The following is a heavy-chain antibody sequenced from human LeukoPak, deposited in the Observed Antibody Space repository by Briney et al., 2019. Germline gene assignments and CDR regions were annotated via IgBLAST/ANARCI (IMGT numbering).Heavy chain of an antibody. V-gene: IGHV3-48*04. Sequence: GASLRLSCAASGFTFSSYSMNWVRQAPGKGLEWVSYISSSSSTIYYADSVKGRFTISRDNAKNSLYLQMNSLRAEDTAVYYCATQIGNYYDSSGYYPDYWGQGTLVTVSS. J-gene: IGHJ4*02. CDR3: ATQIGNYYDSSGYYPDY. CDR1: GFTFSSYS. CDR2: ISSSSSTI. D-gene: IGHD3-22*01.